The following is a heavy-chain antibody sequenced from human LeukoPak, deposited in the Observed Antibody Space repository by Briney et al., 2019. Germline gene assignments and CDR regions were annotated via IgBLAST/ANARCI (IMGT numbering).Heavy chain of an antibody. CDR2: ISGSGGST. J-gene: IGHJ4*02. CDR3: ARAWLQLKYYFDY. Sequence: GGSLRHSCAASGFTFSSYAMSWVRQAPGKGLEWVSAISGSGGSTYYADSVKGRFTISRDNSKNTLYLQMNSLRAEDTAVYYCARAWLQLKYYFDYWGQGTLVTVSS. V-gene: IGHV3-23*01. D-gene: IGHD5-24*01. CDR1: GFTFSSYA.